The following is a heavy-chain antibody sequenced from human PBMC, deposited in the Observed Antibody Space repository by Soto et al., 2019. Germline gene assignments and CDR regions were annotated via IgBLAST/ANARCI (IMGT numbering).Heavy chain of an antibody. V-gene: IGHV4-59*01. CDR1: GGSISSYY. CDR3: ARGPYCSGGSCYVMDY. D-gene: IGHD2-15*01. Sequence: PSETLSLTCTVSGGSISSYYWSWIRQPPGKGLEWIGYIYYSGSTNYNPSLKSRVTISVDTSKNQFSLKLSSVTAADTAVYYCARGPYCSGGSCYVMDYWGQGTLVTVSS. CDR2: IYYSGST. J-gene: IGHJ4*02.